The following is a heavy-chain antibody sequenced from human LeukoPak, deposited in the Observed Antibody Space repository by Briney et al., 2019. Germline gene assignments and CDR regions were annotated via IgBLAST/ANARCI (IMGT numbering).Heavy chain of an antibody. CDR2: INHSGST. V-gene: IGHV4-34*01. J-gene: IGHJ5*02. Sequence: SETLSLTCAVYGGSFSGYYWSWIRQPPGKGLEWIGEINHSGSTNYNPSLKSRVTISVDTSKNQFSLKVSSVTAADTAVYYCARQAIAATGNWFDPWGQGTLVTVSS. CDR1: GGSFSGYY. D-gene: IGHD2-15*01. CDR3: ARQAIAATGNWFDP.